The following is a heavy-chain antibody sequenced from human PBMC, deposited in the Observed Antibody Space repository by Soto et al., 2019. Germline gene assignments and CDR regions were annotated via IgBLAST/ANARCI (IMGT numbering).Heavy chain of an antibody. D-gene: IGHD6-6*01. Sequence: QVQLQESGPGLVKPSQTLSLTCTVSGGSIDNYEYYWTWIRQPPGKGLEWVGYIYYSGRTNYNPSLNSRLTLSLDQSKNQFSLRLTSVSAADTAMYYCARDRSNSPDYFDFWGQGTLVTVSS. J-gene: IGHJ4*02. CDR3: ARDRSNSPDYFDF. CDR2: IYYSGRT. V-gene: IGHV4-30-4*01. CDR1: GGSIDNYEYY.